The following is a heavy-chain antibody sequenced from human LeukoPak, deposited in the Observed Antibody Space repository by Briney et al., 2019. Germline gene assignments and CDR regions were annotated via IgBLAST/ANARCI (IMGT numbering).Heavy chain of an antibody. V-gene: IGHV3-74*01. CDR3: ARGDYFDY. CDR1: GFTFSSYW. J-gene: IGHJ4*02. Sequence: PGGSLRLSCAASGFTFSSYWMHWVRQAPGKGLVWVSRTNSDGSSTSYADSVKGRFTISRDNAKNTLYLQMNSLRAEDTAVCYCARGDYFDYWGQGTLVTVSS. CDR2: TNSDGSST.